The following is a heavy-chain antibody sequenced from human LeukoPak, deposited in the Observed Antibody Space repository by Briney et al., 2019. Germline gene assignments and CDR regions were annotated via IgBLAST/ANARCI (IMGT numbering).Heavy chain of an antibody. D-gene: IGHD3-3*01. J-gene: IGHJ5*02. Sequence: SETLSLTCTVSGGSISSYYWSWIRQPPGKGLEWIGYIYYSGSTNYNPSLKSRVTISVDTSKNQFSLKLSSVTAADTAVYYCARASSNDFWSGPNWFDPWGQGTLVTVSS. V-gene: IGHV4-59*12. CDR1: GGSISSYY. CDR2: IYYSGST. CDR3: ARASSNDFWSGPNWFDP.